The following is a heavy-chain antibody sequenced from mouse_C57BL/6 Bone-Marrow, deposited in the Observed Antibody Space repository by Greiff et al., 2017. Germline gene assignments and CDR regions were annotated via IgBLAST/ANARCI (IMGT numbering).Heavy chain of an antibody. CDR2: ISSGGSYT. CDR3: ARLYYGSSFPYYDAMDY. J-gene: IGHJ4*01. D-gene: IGHD1-1*01. Sequence: DVKLVESGGDLVKPGGSLKLSCAASGFTFSSYGMSWVRQTPDKRLEWVATISSGGSYTYYPDSVKGRFTISRDNAKNTLYLQISSLKSEDTAMYYCARLYYGSSFPYYDAMDYWGQGTSVTVSS. CDR1: GFTFSSYG. V-gene: IGHV5-6*02.